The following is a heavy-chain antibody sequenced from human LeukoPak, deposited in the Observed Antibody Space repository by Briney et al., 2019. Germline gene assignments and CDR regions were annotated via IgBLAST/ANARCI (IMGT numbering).Heavy chain of an antibody. D-gene: IGHD5-18*01. V-gene: IGHV4-59*01. Sequence: SETLSLTCTVSGGSISSYYWSWIRQPPGQGLEWIGYIYYSGSTNYNPSLKSRVTISVEPCKNHFFLKLSSVTAVDTVVYYCARDVGYIYDFDYYYMDVWGKGTTVTVSS. CDR2: IYYSGST. CDR1: GGSISSYY. CDR3: ARDVGYIYDFDYYYMDV. J-gene: IGHJ6*03.